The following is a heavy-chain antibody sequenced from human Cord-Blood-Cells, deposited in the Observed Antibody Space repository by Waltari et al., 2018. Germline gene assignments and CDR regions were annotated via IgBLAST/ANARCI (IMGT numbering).Heavy chain of an antibody. CDR3: AKAYDYSNYFFDY. D-gene: IGHD4-4*01. V-gene: IGHV3-23*01. Sequence: EVQLLVSGGGLVQAGGALRLSCAACGVPLRGSATSWGRQAPGKGLEWVSAISGSGGSTYYADSVKGRFTISRDNSKNTLYLQMNSLRAEDTAVYYCAKAYDYSNYFFDYWGQGTLVTVSS. J-gene: IGHJ4*02. CDR2: ISGSGGST. CDR1: GVPLRGSA.